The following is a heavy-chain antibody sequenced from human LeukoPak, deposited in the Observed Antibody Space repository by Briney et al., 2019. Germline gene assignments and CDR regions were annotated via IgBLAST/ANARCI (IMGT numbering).Heavy chain of an antibody. D-gene: IGHD3-10*01. V-gene: IGHV1-2*06. CDR2: INPNSGGT. CDR3: ARDSEVAYYYGSGSYFPDY. Sequence: GASVKVSCKASGYTLTRYAMNWLRQAPGQGLEWMGRINPNSGGTNYAQKFQGRVTMTRDTSISTAYMELSRLRSDDTAVYYCARDSEVAYYYGSGSYFPDYWGQGTLVTVSS. CDR1: GYTLTRYA. J-gene: IGHJ4*02.